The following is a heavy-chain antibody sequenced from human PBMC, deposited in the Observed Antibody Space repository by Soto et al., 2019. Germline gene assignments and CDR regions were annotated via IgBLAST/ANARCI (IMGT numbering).Heavy chain of an antibody. CDR1: GFSLSTSGVG. Sequence: SGPTLVNPTQTLTLTCTFSGFSLSTSGVGVGWIRQPPGKALEWLALIYWDDDKRYSPSLKSRLTITKDTSKNQVVLTMTNMDPVDTATYYCAHSLYYDSSGYYYWGRWNWFDPWGQGTLVTVSS. CDR3: AHSLYYDSSGYYYWGRWNWFDP. CDR2: IYWDDDK. V-gene: IGHV2-5*02. D-gene: IGHD3-22*01. J-gene: IGHJ5*02.